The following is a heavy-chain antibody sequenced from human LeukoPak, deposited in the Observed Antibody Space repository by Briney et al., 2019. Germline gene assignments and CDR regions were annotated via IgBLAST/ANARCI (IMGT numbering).Heavy chain of an antibody. CDR3: ARGVAVAGTRGFDY. J-gene: IGHJ4*02. CDR2: IIPILGIA. Sequence: ASVKVSCKASGGTFSSYAISWVRQAPGQGLEWMGRIIPILGIANYAQKFQGRVTITADKSTSTAYMELSSLRSEDTAVYYCARGVAVAGTRGFDYWGQGTLVTVSS. V-gene: IGHV1-69*04. CDR1: GGTFSSYA. D-gene: IGHD6-19*01.